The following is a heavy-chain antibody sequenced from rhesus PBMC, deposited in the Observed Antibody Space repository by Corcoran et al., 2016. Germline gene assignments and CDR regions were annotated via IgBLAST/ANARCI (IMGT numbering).Heavy chain of an antibody. CDR3: ATGTRNAFDF. CDR2: INTGWGST. Sequence: EVQLVESGGGLVQPVGSLRLSCAASGFTFGSYGMHWARQTPGKGMEWVVAINTGWGSTWYTDSVKGRFTISRENAKNTLYLQMDSVREEDTAVYYCATGTRNAFDFWVQGLRVTVSS. CDR1: GFTFGSYG. V-gene: IGHV3-8*01. D-gene: IGHD3-9*01. J-gene: IGHJ3*01.